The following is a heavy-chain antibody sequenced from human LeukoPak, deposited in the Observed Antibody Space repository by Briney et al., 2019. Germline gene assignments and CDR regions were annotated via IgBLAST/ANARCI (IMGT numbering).Heavy chain of an antibody. Sequence: GGSLRLSCVASGFTFSNYAMSWVRQAPEKGLDWVSVISGSAHKIRYADSVKGRFTISRDNSENTVYLQMNNLRAEDTALYYCAKAQSGSGWSFFDYWGQGTLVTVSS. V-gene: IGHV3-23*01. D-gene: IGHD3-3*01. CDR2: ISGSAHKI. J-gene: IGHJ4*02. CDR3: AKAQSGSGWSFFDY. CDR1: GFTFSNYA.